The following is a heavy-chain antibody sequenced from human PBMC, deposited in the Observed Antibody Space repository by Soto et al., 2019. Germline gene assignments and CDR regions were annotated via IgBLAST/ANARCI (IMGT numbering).Heavy chain of an antibody. Sequence: QLQLQESDPGLVKPSETLSLTCTVSGGSISSSSYYWGWIRQPPGKGLEWIGSIYYSGSTYYNPSLKSRVTISVDTSKHQFSLKLSSVTAADTAVYYCAGCYGDYYYYYMDVWGKGTTVTVSS. D-gene: IGHD4-17*01. CDR1: GGSISSSSYY. J-gene: IGHJ6*03. CDR3: AGCYGDYYYYYMDV. CDR2: IYYSGST. V-gene: IGHV4-39*01.